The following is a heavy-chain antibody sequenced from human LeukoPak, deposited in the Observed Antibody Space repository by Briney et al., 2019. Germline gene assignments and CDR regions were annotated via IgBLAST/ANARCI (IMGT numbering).Heavy chain of an antibody. V-gene: IGHV4-34*01. D-gene: IGHD6-13*01. CDR3: ARGGWSSSWPFDY. CDR2: INHSGST. Sequence: SETLSLTCAVYGESFSGYYWSWIRQPPGKGLEWIGEINHSGSTNYNPSLKSRVTISVDTSKNQFSLKLSSVTAADTAVYYCARGGWSSSWPFDYWGQGTLVTVSS. J-gene: IGHJ4*02. CDR1: GESFSGYY.